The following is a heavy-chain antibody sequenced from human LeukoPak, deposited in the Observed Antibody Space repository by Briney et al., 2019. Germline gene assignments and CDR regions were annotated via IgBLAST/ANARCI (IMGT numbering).Heavy chain of an antibody. CDR2: IIGTSSYT. J-gene: IGHJ4*02. V-gene: IGHV3-23*01. Sequence: GGSLRLSCVASGFTFSDYVMYWVRQVPGKGLEGVLGIIGTSSYTYSADFVKGRFTISRDNSMNTLWLQMNSLRVEDTAVYYCAKGSNFYASGSHFDVWGQGTLVTVSS. CDR1: GFTFSDYV. CDR3: AKGSNFYASGSHFDV. D-gene: IGHD3-10*01.